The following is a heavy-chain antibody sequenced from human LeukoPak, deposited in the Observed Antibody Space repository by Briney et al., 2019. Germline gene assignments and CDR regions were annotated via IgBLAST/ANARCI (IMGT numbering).Heavy chain of an antibody. D-gene: IGHD3-22*01. CDR2: INHSGST. J-gene: IGHJ4*02. Sequence: SETLSLTCAVYGGSFSGYYWSWIRQPPGKGLEWIGEINHSGSTNYNPSLKSRVTISVDTSKNQFSLKLSSVTAADTAVYYCARDSKTGRGYFDYWGQGTLVTVSS. CDR3: ARDSKTGRGYFDY. CDR1: GGSFSGYY. V-gene: IGHV4-34*01.